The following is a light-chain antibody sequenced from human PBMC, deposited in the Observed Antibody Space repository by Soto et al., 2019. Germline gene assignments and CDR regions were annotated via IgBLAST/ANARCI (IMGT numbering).Light chain of an antibody. V-gene: IGLV2-8*01. CDR3: STYEGSNNYV. CDR1: SSDVGGYNY. J-gene: IGLJ1*01. Sequence: QSALTQPPSASASPGQSVAISCTGTSSDVGGYNYVSWYQQHPGKAPKLMIYEDTLRPSGVPDRFSGSKSGNTASLTVSGLQADDEADYYCSTYEGSNNYVFGTGTKVTLL. CDR2: EDT.